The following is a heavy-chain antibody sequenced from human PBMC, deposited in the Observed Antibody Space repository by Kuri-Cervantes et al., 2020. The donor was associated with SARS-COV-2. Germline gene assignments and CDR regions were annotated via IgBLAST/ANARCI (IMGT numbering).Heavy chain of an antibody. CDR2: IIPIFGIA. CDR3: ARDRRYCSGGSCYSGYFQH. Sequence: SVKVSCKASGGTFSSYAISWVRRAPGQGLEWMRGIIPIFGIANYAQKFQGRVTITADKSTSTAYMELSSLRSEDTAVYYCARDRRYCSGGSCYSGYFQHWGQGTLVTVSS. D-gene: IGHD2-15*01. V-gene: IGHV1-69*10. J-gene: IGHJ1*01. CDR1: GGTFSSYA.